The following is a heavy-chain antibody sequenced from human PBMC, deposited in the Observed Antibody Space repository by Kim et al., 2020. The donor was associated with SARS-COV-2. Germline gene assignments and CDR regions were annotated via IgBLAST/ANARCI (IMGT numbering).Heavy chain of an antibody. Sequence: GGSLRLSCAASGFTFGDYAMHWVRQAPGKGLEWVSGISWNSGSIGYADSVKGRFTISRDNAKNSLYLQMNSLRAEDTALYYCAKDSGLLLESDWFDAWGQGTLVTVSS. D-gene: IGHD3-22*01. CDR3: AKDSGLLLESDWFDA. CDR1: GFTFGDYA. J-gene: IGHJ5*02. V-gene: IGHV3-9*01. CDR2: ISWNSGSI.